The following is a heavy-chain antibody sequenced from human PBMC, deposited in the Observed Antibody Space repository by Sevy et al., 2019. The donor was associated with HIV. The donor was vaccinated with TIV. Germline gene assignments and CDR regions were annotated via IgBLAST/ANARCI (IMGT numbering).Heavy chain of an antibody. CDR1: GGTFNSYG. V-gene: IGHV1-69*06. J-gene: IGHJ3*02. CDR2: IIPIFGTT. D-gene: IGHD3-22*01. CDR3: ALDSTAYDI. Sequence: ASVKVSCKASGGTFNSYGINWVRQAPGQGLEWMGGIIPIFGTTNYAQTFQGRVTITADKSTSTVHMELSSLRSEDTAEYYCALDSTAYDIWGQGTMVTVSS.